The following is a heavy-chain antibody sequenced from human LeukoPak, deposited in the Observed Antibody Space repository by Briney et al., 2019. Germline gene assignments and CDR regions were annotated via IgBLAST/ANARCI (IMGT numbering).Heavy chain of an antibody. J-gene: IGHJ5*02. CDR3: ASFRGGGDGWYWFDP. CDR2: IYYSGST. D-gene: IGHD6-19*01. V-gene: IGHV4-59*01. Sequence: SETLSLTCTVSGGSISGYFWNWIRQPPGKGLEWIGYIYYSGSTNYDYSLKSRVTISVDTSKNQFSLKLSSVTAADTAVYYCASFRGGGDGWYWFDPWGQGTLVTVSS. CDR1: GGSISGYF.